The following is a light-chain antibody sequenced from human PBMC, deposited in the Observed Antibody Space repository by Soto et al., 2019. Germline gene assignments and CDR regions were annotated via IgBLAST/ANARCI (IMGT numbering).Light chain of an antibody. CDR2: AAS. Sequence: EIVMTQSPATLSVSPGERATLSCRASQSVSNKLVWYQQKPGQAPRLLIYAASTRATGIPARFSGSGSETEFTLTISSLQPDDFATYYCQQYNSYSPWTFGQGTKVDIK. V-gene: IGKV3-15*01. CDR1: QSVSNK. J-gene: IGKJ1*01. CDR3: QQYNSYSPWT.